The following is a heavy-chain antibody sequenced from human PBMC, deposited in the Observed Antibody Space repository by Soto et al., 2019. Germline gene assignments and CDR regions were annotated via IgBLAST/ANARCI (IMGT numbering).Heavy chain of an antibody. Sequence: EVQLLESGGGLVQPGGSLRLSCAASGFTFSSYAMSWVRQAPGKGLEWVSAISGSGGSTYYADSVKGRFTISRDNSKNTLYLQMNSLRAEDTAVYYCAKEGDLGYCSGGSCFVPNYFDYWGQGTLVTVSS. CDR3: AKEGDLGYCSGGSCFVPNYFDY. D-gene: IGHD2-15*01. V-gene: IGHV3-23*01. CDR1: GFTFSSYA. J-gene: IGHJ4*02. CDR2: ISGSGGST.